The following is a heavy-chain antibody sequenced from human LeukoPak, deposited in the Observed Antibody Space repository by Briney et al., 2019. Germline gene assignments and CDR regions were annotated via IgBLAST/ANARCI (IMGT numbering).Heavy chain of an antibody. Sequence: SETLSLTCAVYGGSFSGYYWSWIRQPPGKGLEWIGEINHSGSTNYNPSLKSRVTISVDTSKNQFSLKLSSVTAADTAVYYCARSFSDNWNPPWGQGTLVTVSS. CDR1: GGSFSGYY. J-gene: IGHJ5*02. CDR2: INHSGST. CDR3: ARSFSDNWNPP. V-gene: IGHV4-34*01. D-gene: IGHD1-20*01.